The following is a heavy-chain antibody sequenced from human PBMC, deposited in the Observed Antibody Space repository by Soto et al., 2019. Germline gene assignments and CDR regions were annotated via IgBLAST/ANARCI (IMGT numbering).Heavy chain of an antibody. CDR2: IKEDGSYK. Sequence: EVQLVESGGDLVQPGGSLRLSCVASGFTFNTYWMSWVRQAPGKGLEWVANIKEDGSYKYYVDSVKGRFTISRDNAKNLLYLQMNSLGAGDTAMYYCARFTRGSSGDYWGQGTLVTVSS. V-gene: IGHV3-7*01. CDR3: ARFTRGSSGDY. D-gene: IGHD6-25*01. J-gene: IGHJ4*02. CDR1: GFTFNTYW.